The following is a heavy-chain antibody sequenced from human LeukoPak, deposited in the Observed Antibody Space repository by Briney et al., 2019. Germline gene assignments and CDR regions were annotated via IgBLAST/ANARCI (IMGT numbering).Heavy chain of an antibody. CDR1: GFTFSSYG. J-gene: IGHJ4*02. Sequence: GGSLRLSCAASGFTFSSYGMHWVRQAPGKGLEWVSAISASGGSTYYADSVKGRFTISRDKSKNTLHLQMNSLRVEDTAVYYCAKDREPYWGQGTLVTVSS. V-gene: IGHV3-23*01. CDR2: ISASGGST. CDR3: AKDREPY.